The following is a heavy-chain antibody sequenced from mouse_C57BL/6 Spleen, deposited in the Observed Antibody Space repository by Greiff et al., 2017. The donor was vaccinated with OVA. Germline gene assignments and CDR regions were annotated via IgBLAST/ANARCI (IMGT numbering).Heavy chain of an antibody. CDR2: ISSGGDYI. V-gene: IGHV5-9-1*02. J-gene: IGHJ1*03. Sequence: EVQRVESGEGLVKPGGSLKLSCAASGFTFSSYAMSWVRQTPEKRLEWVAYISSGGDYIYYADTVKGRFTISRDNARNTLYLQMSSLKSEDTAMYYCTREGVAPRRYWYFDGWGTGTTVTVSS. CDR1: GFTFSSYA. D-gene: IGHD1-1*02. CDR3: TREGVAPRRYWYFDG.